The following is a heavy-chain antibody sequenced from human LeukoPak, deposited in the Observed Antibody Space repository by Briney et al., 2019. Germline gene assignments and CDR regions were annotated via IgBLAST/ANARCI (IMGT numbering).Heavy chain of an antibody. CDR3: ARDWSEIVVVPAAREGIA. D-gene: IGHD2-2*01. J-gene: IGHJ5*02. CDR1: GFTFSDYS. V-gene: IGHV3-21*06. CDR2: ITGRSQHI. Sequence: PGGSLRLSCGASGFTFSDYSMNWVRQAPGKGLEWVSSITGRSQHIYYADSVKGRFSISRDNAENSLYLQMNSLRAEDTAVYYCARDWSEIVVVPAAREGIAWGQGTLVTVSS.